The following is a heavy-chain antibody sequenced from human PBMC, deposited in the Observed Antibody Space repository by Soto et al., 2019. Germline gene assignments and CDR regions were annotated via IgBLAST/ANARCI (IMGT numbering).Heavy chain of an antibody. Sequence: SETLSLTCTVSGGSISSSSYYWGWIRQPPGKGLEWIGSIYYSGSTYYNPSLKSRVTISVDTSKNQFSLKLSSVTAADTAVYYCARIEYNWNYELGTRHAFDIWGQGTMVTVSS. CDR2: IYYSGST. CDR1: GGSISSSSYY. D-gene: IGHD1-7*01. V-gene: IGHV4-39*01. J-gene: IGHJ3*02. CDR3: ARIEYNWNYELGTRHAFDI.